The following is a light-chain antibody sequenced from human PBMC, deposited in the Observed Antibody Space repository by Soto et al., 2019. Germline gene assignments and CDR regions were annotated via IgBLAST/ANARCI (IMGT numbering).Light chain of an antibody. CDR2: EDN. Sequence: QSALTQPASVSVSPGQSITVSCTGTSSDVGNYNLVSWYQQHPGKAPKLMIYEDNKRPSGVSNRFSGSKSGNTASLTISGLQAEDEADYYCCSYAGSSTYVFGTGTKVTVL. CDR1: SSDVGNYNL. J-gene: IGLJ1*01. CDR3: CSYAGSSTYV. V-gene: IGLV2-23*01.